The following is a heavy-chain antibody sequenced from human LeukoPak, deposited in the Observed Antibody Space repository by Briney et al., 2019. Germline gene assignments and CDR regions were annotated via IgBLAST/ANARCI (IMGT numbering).Heavy chain of an antibody. J-gene: IGHJ3*02. Sequence: PGGSLRLSCAASGFSVTSNHMNWVRQAPGKGLEWVSIIYTGGTTHYADSLNDRFTISRDDSINTLYLQMNSLRADDTAVYYCARDVGFIVGATPGAFDIWGQGTMVTVSS. CDR3: ARDVGFIVGATPGAFDI. D-gene: IGHD1-26*01. CDR1: GFSVTSNH. CDR2: IYTGGTT. V-gene: IGHV3-66*01.